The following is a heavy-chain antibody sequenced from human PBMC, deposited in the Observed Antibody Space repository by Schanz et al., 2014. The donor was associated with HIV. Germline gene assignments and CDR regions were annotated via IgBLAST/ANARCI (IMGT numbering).Heavy chain of an antibody. V-gene: IGHV1-69*06. CDR3: ARAAFSSEYYYGMDV. CDR2: IIPMFGTT. CDR1: GGIFSYHA. J-gene: IGHJ6*02. Sequence: QVQLVQSGAEVKKPGASVKVSCKASGGIFSYHAINWVRQAPGQGLEWMGGIIPMFGTTKYPQRLQGRVTIIADKSTTTAYMELSNLRSEDTAVYFCARAAFSSEYYYGMDVWGQGTTVTVSS. D-gene: IGHD3-3*02.